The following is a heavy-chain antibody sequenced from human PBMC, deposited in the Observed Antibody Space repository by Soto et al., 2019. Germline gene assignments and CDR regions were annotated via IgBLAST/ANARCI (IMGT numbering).Heavy chain of an antibody. J-gene: IGHJ4*02. CDR2: IWYDGSNK. Sequence: QVQLVESGGGVVQPGRSLRLSCAASGFTFSSYGMHWVRQAPGKGLEWVAVIWYDGSNKYYADSVKGRFTISRDNSKNTLYLQMNSLRAEDTAVYYCARTIAAAGVFDYSGQGTLVTVSS. CDR3: ARTIAAAGVFDY. CDR1: GFTFSSYG. D-gene: IGHD6-13*01. V-gene: IGHV3-33*01.